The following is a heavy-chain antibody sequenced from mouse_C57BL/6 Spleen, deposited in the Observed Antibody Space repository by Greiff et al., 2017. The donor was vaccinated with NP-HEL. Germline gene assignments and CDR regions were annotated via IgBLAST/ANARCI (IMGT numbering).Heavy chain of an antibody. CDR3: AREIAY. V-gene: IGHV1-50*01. CDR2: IDPSDSYT. Sequence: VQLQQPGAELVKPGASVKLSCKASGYTFTSYWMQWVKQRPGQGLEWIGEIDPSDSYTNYNQKFKGKATLTVDTSSSTAYMQLSSLTSEDSAVYYCAREIAYWGQGTLVTVSA. CDR1: GYTFTSYW. J-gene: IGHJ3*01.